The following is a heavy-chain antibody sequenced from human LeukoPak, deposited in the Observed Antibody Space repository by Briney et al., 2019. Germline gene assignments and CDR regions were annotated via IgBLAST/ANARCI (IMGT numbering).Heavy chain of an antibody. CDR3: ARGLTATGGWFDP. CDR1: GFTFSSYS. D-gene: IGHD2-21*02. CDR2: ISSSSSYI. J-gene: IGHJ5*02. Sequence: GGSLRLSCAASGFTFSSYSMNWVRQAPGKGLEWVSSISSSSSYIYYADSAKGRFTISRDNAKNSLYLQMNSLRAEDTAVYYCARGLTATGGWFDPWGQGTLVTVSS. V-gene: IGHV3-21*01.